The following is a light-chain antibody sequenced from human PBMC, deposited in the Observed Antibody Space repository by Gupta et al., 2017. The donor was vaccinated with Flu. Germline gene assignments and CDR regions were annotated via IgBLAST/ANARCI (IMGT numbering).Light chain of an antibody. CDR1: QSVSSN. Sequence: EIVMTQSPATLSVSPGERATLSCRASQSVSSNLAWYQQKPGQAPRLLIYGASTRATGIPATFSGSGSGTEFTLTISSLQSEDFAVYYCQQDNNWPGTFGQGTKVEIK. CDR2: GAS. J-gene: IGKJ1*01. V-gene: IGKV3-15*01. CDR3: QQDNNWPGT.